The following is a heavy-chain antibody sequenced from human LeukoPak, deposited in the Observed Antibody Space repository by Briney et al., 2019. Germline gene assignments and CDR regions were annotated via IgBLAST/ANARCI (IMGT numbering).Heavy chain of an antibody. Sequence: SETLSLTCAVYGGSFSGYYWSWIRQPPGKGLEWIGEINHSGGTYYNPSLQSRITMSVDTSKNQFSLRMTSVTAADTAVYYCVRGFRGFNYGRGGKNWFDSWGQGTLVTVSP. CDR2: INHSGGT. V-gene: IGHV4-34*01. CDR1: GGSFSGYY. J-gene: IGHJ5*01. D-gene: IGHD5-18*01. CDR3: VRGFRGFNYGRGGKNWFDS.